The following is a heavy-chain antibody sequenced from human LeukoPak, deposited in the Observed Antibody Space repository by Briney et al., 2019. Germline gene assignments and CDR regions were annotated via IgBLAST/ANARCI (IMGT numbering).Heavy chain of an antibody. CDR1: GFTVSSNY. Sequence: GGSLRLSCAASGFTVSSNYMSWVRQAPGKGLEWVSVIYSGGSTYYADSVKGRFTISRDNSKNTLYLQMNSLRAEDTAVYYCARESPFFSKNGSSWYYFDYWGQGTLVTVSS. CDR3: ARESPFFSKNGSSWYYFDY. J-gene: IGHJ4*02. V-gene: IGHV3-53*01. CDR2: IYSGGST. D-gene: IGHD6-13*01.